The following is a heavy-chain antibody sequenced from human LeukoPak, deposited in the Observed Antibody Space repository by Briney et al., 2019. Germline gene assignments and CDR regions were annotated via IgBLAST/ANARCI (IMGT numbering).Heavy chain of an antibody. V-gene: IGHV4-34*01. Sequence: PSETLSLTCAVYGGSFSGYYWSWIRQPPGKGLEWIGEINHSGSTNYNPSLKSRVTISVDTSKNQFSLTLSSVTAADTAVYYCATSGGSSQLDVWGKGTTVTVSS. D-gene: IGHD2-15*01. CDR1: GGSFSGYY. J-gene: IGHJ6*04. CDR2: INHSGST. CDR3: ATSGGSSQLDV.